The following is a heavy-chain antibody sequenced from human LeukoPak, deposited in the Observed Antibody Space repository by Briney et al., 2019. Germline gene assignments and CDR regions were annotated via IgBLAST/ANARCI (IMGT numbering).Heavy chain of an antibody. CDR2: IYYSGST. Sequence: PSETLSLTCTVSGGSISSYYWSWIRQPPGKGLEWIGYIYYSGSTNYNPSLKSRVTISVDTSKNQFSLKLSSVTAADTAVYYCARDRYAYDSSGYYYLDWYFDLWGRGTLVTVPS. D-gene: IGHD3-22*01. CDR1: GGSISSYY. V-gene: IGHV4-59*01. J-gene: IGHJ2*01. CDR3: ARDRYAYDSSGYYYLDWYFDL.